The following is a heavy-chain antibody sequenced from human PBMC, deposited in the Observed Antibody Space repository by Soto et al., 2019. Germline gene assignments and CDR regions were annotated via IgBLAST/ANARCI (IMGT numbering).Heavy chain of an antibody. D-gene: IGHD3-3*01. V-gene: IGHV5-51*01. Sequence: HGESLKLSCTGSGYNFAGYWIAWVRQMPGKGLELMGIIYPSDSDTRYRPSFQGQVTISADKSISSAYLQWSSLRASDTAMYYCARGGVSTRTFDYWGQGTPVNVPS. CDR1: GYNFAGYW. CDR3: ARGGVSTRTFDY. J-gene: IGHJ4*02. CDR2: IYPSDSDT.